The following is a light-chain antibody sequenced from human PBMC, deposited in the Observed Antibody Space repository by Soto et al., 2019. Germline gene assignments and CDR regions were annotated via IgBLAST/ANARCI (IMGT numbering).Light chain of an antibody. CDR3: QQRSIWPLT. CDR2: DAS. J-gene: IGKJ4*01. Sequence: EIVLTQSPATLSLSPGERATLSCRASQSVSSYLAWYQQKPGQAPRLLIYDASNRATGIPVRFSGSGSGTDFTLTISSLEPEDFVVYYCQQRSIWPLTFGGGTKVEIK. CDR1: QSVSSY. V-gene: IGKV3-11*01.